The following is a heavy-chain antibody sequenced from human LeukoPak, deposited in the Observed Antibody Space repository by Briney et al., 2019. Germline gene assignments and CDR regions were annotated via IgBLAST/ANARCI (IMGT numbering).Heavy chain of an antibody. D-gene: IGHD6-19*01. CDR1: GGSISSYY. CDR2: IYTSGST. V-gene: IGHV4-4*07. CDR3: ARDRAQWLEPYYYYYGMDV. J-gene: IGHJ6*02. Sequence: SETLSLTCTVSGGSISSYYWSWIRQPAGKGLEWIGRIYTSGSTSYNPSLKSRVTMSVDTSKNQFSLKLSSVTAADTAVYYCARDRAQWLEPYYYYYGMDVWGQGTTVTVSS.